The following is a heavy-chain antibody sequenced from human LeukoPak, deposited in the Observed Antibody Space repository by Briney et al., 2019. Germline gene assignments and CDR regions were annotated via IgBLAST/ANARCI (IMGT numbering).Heavy chain of an antibody. Sequence: SGPTLVNPTQTLXLTCTFSGFSLSTSGMCVSWLREPPGKALEWLARIDWDDDKYYSTSLKTRLTISKDTSKNQVVLTMTNMDPVDTTTYYCARIRRGWIDYWGQGTLVTVSS. CDR2: IDWDDDK. CDR1: GFSLSTSGMC. V-gene: IGHV2-70*11. CDR3: ARIRRGWIDY. D-gene: IGHD3-10*01. J-gene: IGHJ4*02.